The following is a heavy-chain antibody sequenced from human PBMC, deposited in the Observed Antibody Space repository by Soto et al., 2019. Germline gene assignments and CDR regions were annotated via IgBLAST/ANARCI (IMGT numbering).Heavy chain of an antibody. CDR1: GYTFTGYY. V-gene: IGHV1-2*04. CDR2: INPNSGGT. D-gene: IGHD6-19*01. CDR3: ERGPYIAVADSFDY. J-gene: IGHJ4*02. Sequence: ASVKVSCKASGYTFTGYYMHWVRQAPGQGLEWMGWINPNSGGTNYAQKFQGWVTMTRDTSISTAYMELSRLRSDDTAVYYCERGPYIAVADSFDYWGQGTLVTVSS.